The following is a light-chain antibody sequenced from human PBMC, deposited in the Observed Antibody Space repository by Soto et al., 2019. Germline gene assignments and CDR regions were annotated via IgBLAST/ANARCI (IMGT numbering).Light chain of an antibody. CDR3: SSYSGSNNFVV. J-gene: IGLJ2*01. CDR2: EVT. V-gene: IGLV2-8*01. Sequence: QSALTQPHSASGSPGQSVTISCTGTSSDVGAYNYVSWYQQHPGKAPKLMIYEVTKRPSGVPDRFSGSKSDNTASLTVSGLQAEDEADYCCSSYSGSNNFVVFGGGTKLTVL. CDR1: SSDVGAYNY.